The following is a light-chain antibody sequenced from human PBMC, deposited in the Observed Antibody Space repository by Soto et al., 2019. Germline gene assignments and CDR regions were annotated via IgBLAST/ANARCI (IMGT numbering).Light chain of an antibody. J-gene: IGKJ1*01. CDR3: QQYGSSHWT. Sequence: DIQMTQSPSSLSASVGDRVTITCRASQSISSYLNWYQQKPGKAPKLLIYAASSLQSGVPSRFSGSGSGTDFTLTISRLEPEDFAVYYCQQYGSSHWTFGQGTKVDIK. CDR2: AAS. V-gene: IGKV1-39*01. CDR1: QSISSY.